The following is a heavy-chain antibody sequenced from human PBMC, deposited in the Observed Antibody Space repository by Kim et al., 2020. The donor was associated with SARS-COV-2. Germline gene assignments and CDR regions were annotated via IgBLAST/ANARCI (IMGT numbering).Heavy chain of an antibody. CDR2: IYYSGST. CDR3: ARHLRNWYFDL. CDR1: GGSISSSDYY. Sequence: SETLSLTCSVSGGSISSSDYYWGWIRQPPGKGLEWIATIYYSGSTYYNPSLKGRVAISVDTSKKPFSLRLSSVTAADAAVYYCARHLRNWYFDLWGRG. V-gene: IGHV4-39*01. J-gene: IGHJ2*01.